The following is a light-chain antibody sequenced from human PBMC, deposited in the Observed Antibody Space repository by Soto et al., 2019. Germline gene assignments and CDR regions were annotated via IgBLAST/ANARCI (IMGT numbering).Light chain of an antibody. Sequence: DIQMTQSPSTLSASVGDRVTITCRASQNVENYLAWYQQKPGKAPKLLIYKASGLESGVPSRFGGSGSGTEFTLTISSLQPDDFATYYCQQYNSYSLTFGGGTKVDIK. V-gene: IGKV1-5*03. J-gene: IGKJ4*01. CDR1: QNVENY. CDR3: QQYNSYSLT. CDR2: KAS.